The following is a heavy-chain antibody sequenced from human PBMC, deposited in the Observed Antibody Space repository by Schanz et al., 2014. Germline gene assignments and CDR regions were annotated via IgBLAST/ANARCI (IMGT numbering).Heavy chain of an antibody. Sequence: EVHLVESGGDLVQPGGSLRLSCAASGFMFSSFWMGWIRQAPGKGLEWVANIKQDESERSYVDSVKGRFTISRDNAKNSLYLQMNSLRAEDTAVYYCARDKGGYYPFDYWGQGTLVTVSS. D-gene: IGHD3-3*01. J-gene: IGHJ4*02. CDR3: ARDKGGYYPFDY. V-gene: IGHV3-7*01. CDR1: GFMFSSFW. CDR2: IKQDESER.